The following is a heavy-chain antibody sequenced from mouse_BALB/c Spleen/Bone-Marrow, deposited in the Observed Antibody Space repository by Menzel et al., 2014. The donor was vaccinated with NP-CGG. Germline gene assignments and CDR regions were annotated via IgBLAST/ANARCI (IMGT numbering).Heavy chain of an antibody. J-gene: IGHJ3*01. Sequence: VHLVESGPGLVAPSQSLSITCTVSGFSLTTYGVHWVRQPPGKGLEWLGLIWAGGITNYNSSVMSRLSISKDNSKSQVFLKMNSLQTDDTAMYYCAREGVYYDKAYWGQGTLVTVSA. CDR2: IWAGGIT. CDR3: AREGVYYDKAY. CDR1: GFSLTTYG. V-gene: IGHV2-9*02. D-gene: IGHD2-4*01.